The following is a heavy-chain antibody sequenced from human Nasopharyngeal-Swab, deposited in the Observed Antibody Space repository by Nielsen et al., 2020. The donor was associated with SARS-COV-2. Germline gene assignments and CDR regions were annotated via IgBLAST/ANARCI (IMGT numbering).Heavy chain of an antibody. D-gene: IGHD3-10*01. Sequence: GGSLRLSCKASGGTFSSYAISWVRQAPGQGLEWMGGIIPIFGTANYAQKFQGRVTITADESTSTAYMELSSLRSEDTAVYYCAREGYYGSGSYAPFDYWGQGTLVTVSS. V-gene: IGHV1-69*01. CDR2: IIPIFGTA. CDR3: AREGYYGSGSYAPFDY. J-gene: IGHJ4*02. CDR1: GGTFSSYA.